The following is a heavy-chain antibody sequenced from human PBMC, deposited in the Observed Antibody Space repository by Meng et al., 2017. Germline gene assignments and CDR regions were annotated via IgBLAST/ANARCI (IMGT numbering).Heavy chain of an antibody. CDR3: AKGGVNYDILTGYYPLPFDY. CDR1: GFTFEDYA. Sequence: SLKISCAASGFTFEDYAMHWVRQAPGKGLEWVSGISWNSGSIGYAATVKGRFTICRDNAKNSLYLQMNSLRAEDTAVYYFAKGGVNYDILTGYYPLPFDYWGQGTLVTVSS. CDR2: ISWNSGSI. D-gene: IGHD3-9*01. V-gene: IGHV3-9*01. J-gene: IGHJ4*02.